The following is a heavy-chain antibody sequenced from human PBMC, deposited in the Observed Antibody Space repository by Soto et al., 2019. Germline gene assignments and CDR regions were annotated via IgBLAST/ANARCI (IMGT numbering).Heavy chain of an antibody. V-gene: IGHV1-18*01. J-gene: IGHJ2*01. CDR3: ARDGHCTNGGCYDWYFYL. D-gene: IGHD2-8*01. CDR1: GYTFTSYG. Sequence: QVQLVQSGAEVKKPGASVKVSCKASGYTFTSYGISWVRQAPGQGLEGMGWISAYNGNTNYAQKLQGRVTMTTDTSTMIAYMELRSLRSDDTAVYYCARDGHCTNGGCYDWYFYLWGRGTLFTVSS. CDR2: ISAYNGNT.